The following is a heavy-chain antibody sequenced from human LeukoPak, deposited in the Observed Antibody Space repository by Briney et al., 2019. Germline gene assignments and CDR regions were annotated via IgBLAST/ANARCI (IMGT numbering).Heavy chain of an antibody. CDR2: ISSSSSYI. J-gene: IGHJ5*02. CDR3: ASKLLWFGELPGAQNVNNWFDP. CDR1: GFTFSSYS. V-gene: IGHV3-21*01. Sequence: GGSLRLSCAASGFTFSSYSMNWVRQAPGKGLEWVSSISSSSSYIYYADSVKGRFTISRDNAKNSLYLQMNSLRAEDTAVYYCASKLLWFGELPGAQNVNNWFDPWGQGTLVTVSS. D-gene: IGHD3-10*01.